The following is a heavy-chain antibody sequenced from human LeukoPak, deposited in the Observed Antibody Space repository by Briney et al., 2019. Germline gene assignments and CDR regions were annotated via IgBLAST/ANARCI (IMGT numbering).Heavy chain of an antibody. CDR1: GYTFTSYG. Sequence: GASVKVSCKASGYTFTSYGISWVRQAPGQGLEWMGWISAYNGNTNYAQKLQGRVTMTTDTSTSTAYMELRSLRSDDTAVYYCARDLRVDGDYVLYYFDYWGQGTLVTVSS. D-gene: IGHD4-17*01. CDR2: ISAYNGNT. V-gene: IGHV1-18*01. J-gene: IGHJ4*02. CDR3: ARDLRVDGDYVLYYFDY.